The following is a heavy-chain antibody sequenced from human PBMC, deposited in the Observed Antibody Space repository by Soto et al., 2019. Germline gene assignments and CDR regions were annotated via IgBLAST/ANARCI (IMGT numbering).Heavy chain of an antibody. Sequence: PGGSLRLSCVASGFIVSSNYMSWVRQAPGKGLEWVSVIYSGGNTYYADSVKGRFTISRDSSKNTLYLQMNSLTAEDTAVYYCARDDYGLDVWGQGTTVTVSS. CDR1: GFIVSSNY. V-gene: IGHV3-53*01. J-gene: IGHJ6*02. CDR2: IYSGGNT. CDR3: ARDDYGLDV.